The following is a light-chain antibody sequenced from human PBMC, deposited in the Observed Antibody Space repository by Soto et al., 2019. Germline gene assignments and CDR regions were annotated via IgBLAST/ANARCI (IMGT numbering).Light chain of an antibody. J-gene: IGKJ1*01. CDR2: KAS. V-gene: IGKV1-5*03. Sequence: DIQMTQSPSTLSGSVGDRVTITCRASQTISSWLAWYQQKPGKAPKLLIYKASTLTSGVPSRFSGSGSGTEFTLTISSLQPDHFATYYCQHYNSYSEAFGQGTKVELK. CDR3: QHYNSYSEA. CDR1: QTISSW.